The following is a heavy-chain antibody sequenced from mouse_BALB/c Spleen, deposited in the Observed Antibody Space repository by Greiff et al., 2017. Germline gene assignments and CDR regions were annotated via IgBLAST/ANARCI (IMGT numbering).Heavy chain of an antibody. CDR2: INPYYGST. D-gene: IGHD1-1*01. Sequence: VQLQQTGPELVKPGASVKISCRASGYSFTDYIMLWVKQSHGKSLEWIGNINPYYGSTSYNLKFKGKATLTVDKSSSTAYMQLNSLTSEDSAVYYCARHGTNWYFDVWGAGTTVTVSS. V-gene: IGHV1-39*01. CDR1: GYSFTDYI. CDR3: ARHGTNWYFDV. J-gene: IGHJ1*01.